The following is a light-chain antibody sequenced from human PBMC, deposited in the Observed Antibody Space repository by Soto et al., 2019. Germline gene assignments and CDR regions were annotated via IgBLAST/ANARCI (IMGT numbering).Light chain of an antibody. CDR3: QQYNSYPYT. CDR2: DAS. V-gene: IGKV1-5*01. Sequence: DIQMTQSPSTLSASVGDRVTITCRASQSISSWLAWYQQKPGKAPKVLIYDASNLESGVPSRFSGRGSGTEFTLTISSLQPDDFATYYCQQYNSYPYTFGRGTKLEIK. J-gene: IGKJ2*01. CDR1: QSISSW.